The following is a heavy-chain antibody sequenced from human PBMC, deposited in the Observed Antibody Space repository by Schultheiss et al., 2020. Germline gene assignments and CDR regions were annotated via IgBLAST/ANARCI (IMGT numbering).Heavy chain of an antibody. CDR3: AKPSAYSSGWNYYYYYGMDV. D-gene: IGHD6-19*01. V-gene: IGHV3-23*01. J-gene: IGHJ6*02. CDR1: GFSFSSYR. Sequence: GGSLRLSCAASGFSFSSYRMNWVRQAPGKGLEWVSAISGSGGSTYYADSVKGRFTISRDNSKNTLYLQMNSLRAEDTAVYYCAKPSAYSSGWNYYYYYGMDVWGQGTTVTVSS. CDR2: ISGSGGST.